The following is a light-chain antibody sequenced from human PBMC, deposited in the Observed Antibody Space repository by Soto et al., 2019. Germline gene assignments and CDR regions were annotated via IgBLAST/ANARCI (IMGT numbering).Light chain of an antibody. V-gene: IGKV3-20*01. J-gene: IGKJ1*01. CDR1: QSVSSSY. CDR2: GAS. Sequence: EIVLTHSPGTLSLSPGERATLSCRASQSVSSSYLAWYQQKPGQAPRLLIYGASSRATGIPDRFSGSGSGTEFTLTISSLQSEDFAVYYCQQYNNWPPWTFGQGTKVDIK. CDR3: QQYNNWPPWT.